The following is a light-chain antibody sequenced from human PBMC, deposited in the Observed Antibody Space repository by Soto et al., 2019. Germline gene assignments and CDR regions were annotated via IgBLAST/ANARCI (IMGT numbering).Light chain of an antibody. J-gene: IGLJ1*01. V-gene: IGLV2-8*01. Sequence: VLTQPPSASGSPGQSVTISCTGTKSDIGVYDFVSWYQHHPGKAPRLIIYEVVQRPSGVPDRFSGSKSGNTASLTVSGXQAADEADYSCKSYAGSNTYVFGSGTRSPS. CDR3: KSYAGSNTYV. CDR2: EVV. CDR1: KSDIGVYDF.